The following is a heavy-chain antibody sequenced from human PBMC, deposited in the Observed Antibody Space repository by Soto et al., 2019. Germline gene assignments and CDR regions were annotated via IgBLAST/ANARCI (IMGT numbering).Heavy chain of an antibody. V-gene: IGHV3-74*01. CDR2: TNGDGSRT. D-gene: IGHD3-16*01. Sequence: PGGSLRLSCAASGFSFSNHWMHWVRQAPGKGLVWVSRTNGDGSRTDYADSVQGRFTISRDNANNALYLHMNSLRAEDTAIYYCSTDLYGQYDYWGQGVLVTVSS. CDR3: STDLYGQYDY. CDR1: GFSFSNHW. J-gene: IGHJ4*02.